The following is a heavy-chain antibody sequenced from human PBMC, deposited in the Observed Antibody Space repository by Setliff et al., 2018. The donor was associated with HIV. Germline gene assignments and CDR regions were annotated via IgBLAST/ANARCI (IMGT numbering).Heavy chain of an antibody. CDR2: IIPIFNTA. V-gene: IGHV1-69*13. CDR1: GGTFSLYA. CDR3: ARGGVYYYDSSGWSMDY. D-gene: IGHD3-22*01. Sequence: SVKVSCKASGGTFSLYAINWVRQAPGQGLEWMGGIIPIFNTANYAQKFQGRVTITADESTSTGYMELSSLRSEDTAVYYCARGGVYYYDSSGWSMDYWGQGTLVTVSS. J-gene: IGHJ4*02.